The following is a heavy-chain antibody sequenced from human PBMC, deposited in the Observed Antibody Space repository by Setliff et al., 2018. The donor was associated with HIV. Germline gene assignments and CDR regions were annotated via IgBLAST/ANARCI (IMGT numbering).Heavy chain of an antibody. Sequence: EASVKVSCKASGYTFTSYGISWVRQAPGQGLEWMGWISAYNGNTDYARNLQGRLTMTTDTSTSTAFMELRSLRSDDTAVYYCARDPPSSGWYRADYWGQGTLVTVSS. D-gene: IGHD6-19*01. CDR1: GYTFTSYG. CDR2: ISAYNGNT. CDR3: ARDPPSSGWYRADY. J-gene: IGHJ4*02. V-gene: IGHV1-18*01.